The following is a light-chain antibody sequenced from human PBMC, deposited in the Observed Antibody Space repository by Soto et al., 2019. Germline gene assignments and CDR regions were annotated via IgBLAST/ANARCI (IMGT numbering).Light chain of an antibody. CDR1: QSVSSN. CDR3: QQYNNWPPYT. J-gene: IGKJ2*01. CDR2: GAS. Sequence: EIVMTQSPATLSVSPGERATLSCRASQSVSSNLAWYQQKPGQAPSLLIYGASTRATGIPARFSGSGSGTEVTLTISSLQSEDFAVYYCQQYNNWPPYTFGQGTKLEIK. V-gene: IGKV3-15*01.